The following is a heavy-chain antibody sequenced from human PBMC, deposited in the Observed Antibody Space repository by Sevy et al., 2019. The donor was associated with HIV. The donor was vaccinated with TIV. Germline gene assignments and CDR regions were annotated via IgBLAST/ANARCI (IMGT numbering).Heavy chain of an antibody. D-gene: IGHD6-19*01. CDR1: GFTFSSYG. Sequence: GGSLRLSCAASGFTFSSYGMHWVRQAPGKGLEWVAVISYDGSNKYYADSVKGRFTISRDNSKNTLYLQMNSLRAEDTAAYYCATQYHPGSRTPYSSGWYYRVVGSGGSGAFDYWGQGTLVTVSS. CDR2: ISYDGSNK. CDR3: ATQYHPGSRTPYSSGWYYRVVGSGGSGAFDY. V-gene: IGHV3-30*03. J-gene: IGHJ4*02.